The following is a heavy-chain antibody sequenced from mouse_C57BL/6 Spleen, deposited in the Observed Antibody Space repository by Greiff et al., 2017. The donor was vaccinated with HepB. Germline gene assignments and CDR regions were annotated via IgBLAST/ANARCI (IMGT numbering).Heavy chain of an antibody. Sequence: EVMLVESGEGLVKPGGSLKLSCAASGFTFSSYAMSWVRQTPEKRLEWVAYISSGGDYIYYADTVKGRFTISRDNARNTLYLQMSSLKSEDTAMYYCTRALITTVVAPGYYFDYWGQGTTLTVSS. CDR2: ISSGGDYI. CDR1: GFTFSSYA. CDR3: TRALITTVVAPGYYFDY. J-gene: IGHJ2*01. D-gene: IGHD1-1*01. V-gene: IGHV5-9-1*02.